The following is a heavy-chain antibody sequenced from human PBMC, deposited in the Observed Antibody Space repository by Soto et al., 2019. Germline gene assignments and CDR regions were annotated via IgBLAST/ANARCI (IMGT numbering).Heavy chain of an antibody. CDR2: ISYDGSNK. CDR1: GFTFSSYA. J-gene: IGHJ6*02. V-gene: IGHV3-30-3*01. CDR3: ARDDFWSGYNLPGMDV. D-gene: IGHD3-3*01. Sequence: QVQLVESGGGVVQPGRSLRLSCAASGFTFSSYAMHWVRQAPGKGLEWVAVISYDGSNKYYADSVKGRFTISRDNSKNTLDLQMNSLRAEDTAVYYCARDDFWSGYNLPGMDVWCQGTTVTVSS.